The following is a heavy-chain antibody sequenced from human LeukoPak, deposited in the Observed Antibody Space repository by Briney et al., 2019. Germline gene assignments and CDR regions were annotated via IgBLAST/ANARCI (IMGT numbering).Heavy chain of an antibody. CDR1: GFTFSSYA. Sequence: PGGSLRLSCAASGFTFSSYAMSWVRQAPGKGLEWVSAISGSGGSTYYADSVKGRFTISRDNSENTLYLQMNSLRAEDTAVYYCAKDRERITIFGVVIIPGYFDYWGQGTLVTVSS. D-gene: IGHD3-3*01. V-gene: IGHV3-23*01. CDR3: AKDRERITIFGVVIIPGYFDY. CDR2: ISGSGGST. J-gene: IGHJ4*02.